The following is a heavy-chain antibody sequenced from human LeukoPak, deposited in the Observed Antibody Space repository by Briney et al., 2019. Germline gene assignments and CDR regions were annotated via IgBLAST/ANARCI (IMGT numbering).Heavy chain of an antibody. D-gene: IGHD3-10*01. J-gene: IGHJ4*02. CDR2: INHSGST. V-gene: IGHV4-34*01. CDR1: GGSFSGYY. CDR3: ARLGREYYYGSGSYYPTPHVDY. Sequence: SETLSLTCAVYGGSFSGYYWSWIRQPPGKGLEWIGEINHSGSTNYNPSLKSRVTISVDTSKNQFSLKLSSVTAAGTAVYYCARLGREYYYGSGSYYPTPHVDYWGQGTLVTVSS.